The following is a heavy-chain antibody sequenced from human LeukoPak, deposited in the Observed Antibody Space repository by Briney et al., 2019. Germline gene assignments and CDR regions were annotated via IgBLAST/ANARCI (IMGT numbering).Heavy chain of an antibody. J-gene: IGHJ4*02. CDR3: AKERHSYRAYYFDY. Sequence: GGSLRLSCAASGFTVSSNYMTWVRQAPGKGLEWVAVISYDGSNKYYADSVKGRFTIYRDNSKNTLYLQMNSLRGEDTAVYYCAKERHSYRAYYFDYWGQGTLVTVSS. CDR2: ISYDGSNK. D-gene: IGHD5-18*01. CDR1: GFTVSSNY. V-gene: IGHV3-30*18.